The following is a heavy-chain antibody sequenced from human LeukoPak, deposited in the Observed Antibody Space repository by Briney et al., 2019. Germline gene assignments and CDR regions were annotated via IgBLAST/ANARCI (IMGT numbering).Heavy chain of an antibody. CDR2: IYYSRST. D-gene: IGHD3/OR15-3a*01. CDR1: GGSISSSSYY. J-gene: IGHJ4*02. Sequence: SETLSLTCTVSGGSISSSSYYWGWIRQPPGKGLEWIGSIYYSRSTYYNPSLKSRVTISVDTSKNQFSLRLTSVTAADTAVYYCARQTGSGLFILPGGQGTLVTVSS. V-gene: IGHV4-39*01. CDR3: ARQTGSGLFILP.